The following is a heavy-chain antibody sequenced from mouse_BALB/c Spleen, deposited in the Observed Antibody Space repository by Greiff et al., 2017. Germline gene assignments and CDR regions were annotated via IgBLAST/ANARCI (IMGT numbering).Heavy chain of an antibody. CDR1: GFTFSDYY. D-gene: IGHD2-1*01. V-gene: IGHV5-4*02. CDR3: ARGYGNAPAWFAY. CDR2: ISDGGSYT. J-gene: IGHJ3*01. Sequence: EVHLVESGGGLVQPGGSLTLSCAASGFTFSDYYMYWVRQTPEKRLEWVATISDGGSYTYYPDSVKGRFTISRDNTKNNLYLQMSSLKTENTDLYYGARGYGNAPAWFAYWGQGTLVTVSA.